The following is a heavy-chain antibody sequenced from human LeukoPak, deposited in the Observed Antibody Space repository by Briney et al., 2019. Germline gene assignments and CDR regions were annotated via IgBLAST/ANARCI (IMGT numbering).Heavy chain of an antibody. Sequence: GGSLRLSCAASGFTFSSYSMNWVRQAPGKGLEWVSDISGSGGSTFYADSVKGRFTISRDNSKNTLYLQMNSLRAEDTAVYYCAKRAAYYFDSWGQGTLVTVSP. CDR3: AKRAAYYFDS. CDR2: ISGSGGST. CDR1: GFTFSSYS. J-gene: IGHJ4*02. V-gene: IGHV3-23*01.